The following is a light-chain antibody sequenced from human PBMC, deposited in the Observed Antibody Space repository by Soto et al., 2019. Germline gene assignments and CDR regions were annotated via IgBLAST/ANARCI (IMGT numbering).Light chain of an antibody. V-gene: IGKV1-5*03. CDR3: QHYATSFFS. CDR2: KAS. J-gene: IGKJ3*01. Sequence: DIQMTQSPATLSASVGDRVTITCRASQNIDTYLAWYQKKPGKAPKHLIYKASNLDSGVPTRFSGSGSGTEFTLTISSLQPDDVATYYCQHYATSFFSFGPGTTVDLK. CDR1: QNIDTY.